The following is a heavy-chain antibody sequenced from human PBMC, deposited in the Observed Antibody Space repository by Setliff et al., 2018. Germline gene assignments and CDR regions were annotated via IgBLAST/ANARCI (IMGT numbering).Heavy chain of an antibody. D-gene: IGHD2-21*01. Sequence: ASVKVSCKASGYTFTSYDINWVRQATGQGLEWTGWMNPNSGNTGYAQKFQGRVTMTRDTSTSTAYMELTSLRSDDTAVYYCATEKFPGDWGDYWGQGTLVTVSS. CDR2: MNPNSGNT. CDR1: GYTFTSYD. V-gene: IGHV1-8*01. J-gene: IGHJ4*02. CDR3: ATEKFPGDWGDY.